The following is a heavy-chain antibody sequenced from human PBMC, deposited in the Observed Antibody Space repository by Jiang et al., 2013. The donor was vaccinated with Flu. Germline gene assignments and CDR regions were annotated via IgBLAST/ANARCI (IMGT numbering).Heavy chain of an antibody. Sequence: YAQKFQGRVTMTRDTSISTAYMELSRLRSDDTAVYYCARDIVVVVAATLVWYYGMDVWGQGTTVTVSS. J-gene: IGHJ6*02. CDR3: ARDIVVVVAATLVWYYGMDV. D-gene: IGHD2-15*01. V-gene: IGHV1-2*02.